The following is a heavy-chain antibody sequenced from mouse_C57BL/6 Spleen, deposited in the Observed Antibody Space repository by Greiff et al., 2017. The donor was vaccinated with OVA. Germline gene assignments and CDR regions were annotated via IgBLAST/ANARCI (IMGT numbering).Heavy chain of an antibody. CDR2: INPSNGGT. J-gene: IGHJ2*01. V-gene: IGHV1-53*01. CDR1: GFTFTSYS. D-gene: IGHD1-1*01. Sequence: VQLQQPVTELVTPGASVKLSCKASGFTFTSYSMHWVKQRPGQGLEWIGNINPSNGGTNYNEKFKSKATLTVDKSSSTAYMQLSSLKSEDSAVDYCARSVYGSSLDYWGQGTTLTVSS. CDR3: ARSVYGSSLDY.